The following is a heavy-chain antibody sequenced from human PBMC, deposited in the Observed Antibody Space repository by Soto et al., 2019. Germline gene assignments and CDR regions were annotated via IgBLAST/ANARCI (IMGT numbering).Heavy chain of an antibody. CDR1: GLSVTANY. Sequence: EAQLVESGGGLIQPGGSLRLICAASGLSVTANYMTWVRQAPGKGLEWLSIIYRGGGTYYADSLKGRAIISRDGSRNMVFLQMNSLTAEDAGVYYCARRDDSETFDIWGRGTVVNVSS. V-gene: IGHV3-53*01. CDR3: ARRDDSETFDI. D-gene: IGHD5-18*01. CDR2: IYRGGGT. J-gene: IGHJ3*02.